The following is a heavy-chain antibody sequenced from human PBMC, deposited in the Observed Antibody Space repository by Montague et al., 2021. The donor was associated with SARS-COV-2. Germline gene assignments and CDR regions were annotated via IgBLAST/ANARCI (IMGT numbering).Heavy chain of an antibody. D-gene: IGHD5-12*01. J-gene: IGHJ4*02. CDR3: ARHERQWLRLYPYYFDY. Sequence: SETLSLTYTVSGGSISSSSYYWGRLRQPPGMGLDWYGSIYYSGXTXYXXXXKXRVTISVDTSKNQFSLKLISATAADTAVYYCARHERQWLRLYPYYFDYWGQGTLVTVSS. V-gene: IGHV4-39*01. CDR1: GGSISSSSYY. CDR2: IYYSGXT.